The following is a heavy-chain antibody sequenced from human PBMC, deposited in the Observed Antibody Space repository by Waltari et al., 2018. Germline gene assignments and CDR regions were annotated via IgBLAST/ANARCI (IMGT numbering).Heavy chain of an antibody. CDR1: GFSLSTSGVG. CDR2: IYWDDDK. Sequence: QISLKESGPTLVKPTQTLTLTCTFSGFSLSTSGVGVGWIRQPPGKALEWLALIYWDDDKRYSPSLKSRLTITKDTSKNQVVLTMTNMDPVDTATYYWAHFLTGTTGVYFDYWGKGTLVTGS. V-gene: IGHV2-5*02. J-gene: IGHJ4*02. CDR3: AHFLTGTTGVYFDY. D-gene: IGHD1-7*01.